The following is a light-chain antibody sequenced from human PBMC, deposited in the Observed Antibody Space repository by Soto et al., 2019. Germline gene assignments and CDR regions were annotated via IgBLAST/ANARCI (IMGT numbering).Light chain of an antibody. CDR3: QHYNSFSRT. J-gene: IGKJ1*01. V-gene: IGKV1-5*03. CDR2: KAA. Sequence: DIQMTQSPSTLSASVGDRVAITCRASDNIVHWVAWYQQKPGKASKLLIYKAANLADEVPSRFAGSGSGTDFTLTITRLQPDDFATYYCQHYNSFSRTFGQGTKVDIK. CDR1: DNIVHW.